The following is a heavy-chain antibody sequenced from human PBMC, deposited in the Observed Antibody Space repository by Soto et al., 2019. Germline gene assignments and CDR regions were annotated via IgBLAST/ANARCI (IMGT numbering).Heavy chain of an antibody. CDR3: ARENSGGLYYFDY. V-gene: IGHV4-31*03. Sequence: QVQLQESGPGLVKPSQTLSLTCTVSGGYISSGGYYWSWIRQHPGKGLEWIGYIYYSGSTYYNPSLKSRVTISVDTSKNQFSLKLSSVTAADTAVYYCARENSGGLYYFDYWGQGTLVTVSS. D-gene: IGHD3-16*01. CDR2: IYYSGST. CDR1: GGYISSGGYY. J-gene: IGHJ4*02.